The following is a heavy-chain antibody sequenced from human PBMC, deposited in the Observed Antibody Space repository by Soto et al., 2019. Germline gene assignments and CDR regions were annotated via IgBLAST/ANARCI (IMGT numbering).Heavy chain of an antibody. V-gene: IGHV3-23*01. J-gene: IGHJ4*02. CDR1: GFTCSVYA. CDR2: ISGSGGST. D-gene: IGHD3-9*01. CDR3: AKPLTTGYYFPFDY. Sequence: GGSLRLSCAASGFTCSVYAMSWVRQPPGKGLEWVSTISGSGGSTYYADSVKGRFTISRDNSKNTLYLQMNSLRAEDTAVYYCAKPLTTGYYFPFDYWGQGTLVTVSS.